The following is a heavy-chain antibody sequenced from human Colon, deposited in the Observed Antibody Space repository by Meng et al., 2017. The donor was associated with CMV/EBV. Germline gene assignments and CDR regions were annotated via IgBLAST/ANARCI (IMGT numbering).Heavy chain of an antibody. CDR3: ARGSFGPKLDGAAWGYYYYYGMDV. V-gene: IGHV1-46*01. Sequence: ASVKVSCKASGYTFTSYYMHWVRQAPGQGLEWMGIINPSGGSTSYAQKFQGRVTMTRDTSTSTVYMELSSLRSEDTAVYYCARGSFGPKLDGAAWGYYYYYGMDVWGQGTTVTVSS. CDR2: INPSGGST. CDR1: GYTFTSYY. J-gene: IGHJ6*02. D-gene: IGHD1-26*01.